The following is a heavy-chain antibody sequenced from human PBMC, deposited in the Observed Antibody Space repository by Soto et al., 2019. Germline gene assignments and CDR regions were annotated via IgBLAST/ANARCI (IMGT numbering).Heavy chain of an antibody. Sequence: EGSLRLSCIGSGFSFSAYNMNWVRQAPGKGLEWVSSIKVGSSRIYQPDSMKGRFTISRDDARNSVYLQRNSLRAEDTALYCCGRSPKIGVRAALWARGTQETVSS. CDR2: IKVGSSRI. V-gene: IGHV3-21*01. CDR1: GFSFSAYN. CDR3: GRSPKIGVRAAL. D-gene: IGHD3-16*01. J-gene: IGHJ1*01.